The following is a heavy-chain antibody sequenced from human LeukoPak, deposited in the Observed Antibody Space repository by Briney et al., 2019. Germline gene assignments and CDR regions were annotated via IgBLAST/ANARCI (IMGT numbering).Heavy chain of an antibody. CDR1: EFTFSSYW. J-gene: IGHJ6*03. CDR3: ARDLGQGQYYYYYIDV. Sequence: GGSLRLSCAASEFTFSSYWMSWVRQAPGKGLEWVANIKQDGSEKYYVDSVKGRFTISRDNAKNSLYLQMNSLRAEDTAVYYCARDLGQGQYYYYYIDVWGKGTTVTVSS. CDR2: IKQDGSEK. V-gene: IGHV3-7*01.